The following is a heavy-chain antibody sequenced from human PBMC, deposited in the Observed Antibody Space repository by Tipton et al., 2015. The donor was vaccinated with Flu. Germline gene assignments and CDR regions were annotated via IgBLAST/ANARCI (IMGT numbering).Heavy chain of an antibody. CDR1: GDTFTNYA. Sequence: QVQLVQSGAEVNEPGSSVKVSCKSSGDTFTNYAISWVRQAPGQGLEWMGGIIPMHGRVNYAQNFEDRVTITADESTTTAHMEMSNLTYEDTAVYYCARKSGIYGPRGGLDVWGQGTTVTVAS. CDR2: IIPMHGRV. D-gene: IGHD2/OR15-2a*01. CDR3: ARKSGIYGPRGGLDV. V-gene: IGHV1-69*01. J-gene: IGHJ6*02.